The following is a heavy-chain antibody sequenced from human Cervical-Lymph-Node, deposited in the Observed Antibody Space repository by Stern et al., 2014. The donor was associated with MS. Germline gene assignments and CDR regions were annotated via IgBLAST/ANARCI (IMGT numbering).Heavy chain of an antibody. J-gene: IGHJ4*02. V-gene: IGHV1-69*06. CDR3: ARGGGLVGYFDY. D-gene: IGHD1-26*01. CDR2: ITPVFGTT. Sequence: VQLVESGVEVKKPGSSVEGSCTASGDNLRSYAINWVRQVTGQGLEWMGGITPVFGTTNYAQKFQGRVTITADKSTNTAYMELMTLRSEDTAVYYCARGGGLVGYFDYWGQGTLVSVSS. CDR1: GDNLRSYA.